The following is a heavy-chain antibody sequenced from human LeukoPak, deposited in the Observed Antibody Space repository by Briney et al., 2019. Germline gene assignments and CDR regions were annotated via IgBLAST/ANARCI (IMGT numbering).Heavy chain of an antibody. Sequence: PGGSLRLSCGASGFTVSTNYMSWVRQAPGKGLEWVAVIWYDGSNRYYADSLKGRLTISRDNSKNTLYLQMNSLRAEDTAVYYCARDHSGTYDNVLDYWGQGTLVTVSS. CDR3: ARDHSGTYDNVLDY. J-gene: IGHJ4*02. CDR1: GFTVSTNY. V-gene: IGHV3-33*08. CDR2: IWYDGSNR. D-gene: IGHD3-10*01.